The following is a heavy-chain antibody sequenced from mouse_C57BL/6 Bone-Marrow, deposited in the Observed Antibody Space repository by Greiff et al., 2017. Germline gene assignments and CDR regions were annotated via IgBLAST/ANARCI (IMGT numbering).Heavy chain of an antibody. CDR2: IFPGSGST. V-gene: IGHV1-75*01. D-gene: IGHD1-1*01. Sequence: VQLVESGPELVKPGASVKISCKASGYTFTDYYINWVKQRPGQGLEWIGWIFPGSGSTYYNEKFKGKATLTVDKSSSTAYMLLSSLTSEDSSVYFGARYCSSFYCYFGVWGTGTTVTVSS. J-gene: IGHJ1*03. CDR1: GYTFTDYY. CDR3: ARYCSSFYCYFGV.